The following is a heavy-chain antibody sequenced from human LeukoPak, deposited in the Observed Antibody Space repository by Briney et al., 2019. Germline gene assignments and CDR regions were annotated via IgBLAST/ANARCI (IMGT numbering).Heavy chain of an antibody. J-gene: IGHJ5*02. CDR1: GFTLSDHW. Sequence: GGSLGLSCVASGFTLSDHWMHWVRQAPGKGLVWVSRIRNDGGETNYADSVKGRFTISRDNAKNTLFLQMNSLRAEDTAVYYCARGGGYCSSTSCYNNWFDPWGQGTLVTVSS. CDR3: ARGGGYCSSTSCYNNWFDP. CDR2: IRNDGGET. V-gene: IGHV3-74*01. D-gene: IGHD2-2*02.